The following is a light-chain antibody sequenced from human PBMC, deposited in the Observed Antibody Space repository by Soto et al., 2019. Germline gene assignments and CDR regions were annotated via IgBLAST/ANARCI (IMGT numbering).Light chain of an antibody. Sequence: EMVLTQSPGTLSLSPGERATLSCRASQSVSSTYLAWYQQKPGQAPRLLIYGVSSRATGIPDRFSGSGSGTDFTLTISRLEPEDFAVYYCQRYDISPFPFGQGTKLEIK. J-gene: IGKJ2*01. CDR3: QRYDISPFP. CDR1: QSVSSTY. CDR2: GVS. V-gene: IGKV3-20*01.